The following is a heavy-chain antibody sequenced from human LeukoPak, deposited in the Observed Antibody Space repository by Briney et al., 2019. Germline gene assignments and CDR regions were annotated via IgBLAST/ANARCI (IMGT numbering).Heavy chain of an antibody. CDR1: GGSFSGYY. V-gene: IGHV4-34*01. CDR2: INHSGST. Sequence: PSETLSLTCAVYGGSFSGYYWSWIRQPPGKGLEWIGEINHSGSTNYNPSLKSRVTISVDTSKNQFSLKLSSVTAADTAVYYCARLGGVVPASTYYYYYYMDVWGKGTTVTISS. D-gene: IGHD2-2*01. J-gene: IGHJ6*03. CDR3: ARLGGVVPASTYYYYYYMDV.